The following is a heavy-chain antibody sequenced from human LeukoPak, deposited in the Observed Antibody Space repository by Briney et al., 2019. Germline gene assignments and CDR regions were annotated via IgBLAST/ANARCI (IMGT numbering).Heavy chain of an antibody. CDR3: ARDRGTESSLYPKDIAAAHDAFDI. CDR2: IIPILGIA. V-gene: IGHV1-69*04. D-gene: IGHD6-13*01. J-gene: IGHJ3*02. CDR1: GGTFSSYT. Sequence: SVKVSCKASGGTFSSYTISWVRQAPGQGLEWMGRIIPILGIANYAQKLQGRVTITADKSTSTAYMELSSLRSEDTAVYYCARDRGTESSLYPKDIAAAHDAFDIWGQGTMVTVSS.